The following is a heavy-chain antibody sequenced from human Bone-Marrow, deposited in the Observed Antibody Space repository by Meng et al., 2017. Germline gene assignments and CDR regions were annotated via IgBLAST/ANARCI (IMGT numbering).Heavy chain of an antibody. V-gene: IGHV4-31*03. Sequence: QVQLQESGPGLVKPSQTLSLTCTVSGGSISSGGSYWSWIRQHPGKGLEWIGYIYYSGSTYYNPSLKSRVTISVDTSKNQFSLKLSSVTAADTAVYYCARVSLQATIAAAGVVWFDPWGQGTLVTVSS. CDR2: IYYSGST. CDR1: GGSISSGGSY. J-gene: IGHJ5*02. CDR3: ARVSLQATIAAAGVVWFDP. D-gene: IGHD6-13*01.